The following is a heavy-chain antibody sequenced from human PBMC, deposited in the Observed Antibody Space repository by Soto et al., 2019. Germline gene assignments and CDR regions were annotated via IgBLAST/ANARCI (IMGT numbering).Heavy chain of an antibody. CDR1: GFTFSSYS. Sequence: PGGSLILSCAASGFTFSSYSMNWVRQAPGKGLEWVSSISSSSSYIYYADSVKGRFTISRDNAKNSLYLQMNSLRAEDTAVYYCARDAILYSTYYYGMDLWGQGTTVTV. J-gene: IGHJ6*02. D-gene: IGHD3-3*02. V-gene: IGHV3-21*01. CDR3: ARDAILYSTYYYGMDL. CDR2: ISSSSSYI.